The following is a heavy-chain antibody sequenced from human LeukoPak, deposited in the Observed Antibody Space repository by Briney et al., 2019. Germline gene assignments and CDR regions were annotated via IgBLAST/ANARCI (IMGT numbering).Heavy chain of an antibody. J-gene: IGHJ6*03. CDR1: GGSISSSSYY. CDR3: ARAPFGYCSSTGCYAGAYYYYYYMDV. CDR2: IYYSGST. Sequence: SETLSLTCTVSGGSISSSSYYWGWIRQPPGKGLEWIGSIYYSGSTYYNPSLKSRVTISVDTSKNQFSLKLSSVTAADAAVYYCARAPFGYCSSTGCYAGAYYYYYYMDVWGKGTRSPSP. D-gene: IGHD2-2*01. V-gene: IGHV4-39*07.